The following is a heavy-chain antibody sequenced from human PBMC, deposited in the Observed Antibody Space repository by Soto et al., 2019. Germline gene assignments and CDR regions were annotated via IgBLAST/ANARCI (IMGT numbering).Heavy chain of an antibody. CDR2: IIPIFGTA. CDR1: GGTFSSYA. D-gene: IGHD3-22*01. CDR3: AALAGFYYYDSSGYYVP. V-gene: IGHV1-69*13. Sequence: GASVKVSCKASGGTFSSYAISWVRQAPGQGLEWMGGIIPIFGTANYAQKFQGRVTITADESTSTAYMELSSLRSEDTAVYYCAALAGFYYYDSSGYYVPWGQGTLVTVSS. J-gene: IGHJ5*02.